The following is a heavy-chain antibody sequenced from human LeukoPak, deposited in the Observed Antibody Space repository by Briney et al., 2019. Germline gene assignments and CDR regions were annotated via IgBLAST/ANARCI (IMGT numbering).Heavy chain of an antibody. V-gene: IGHV4-61*09. Sequence: SETLSLTCTVSGGSVSTGSYYWSWIRQPAGRGLEWIGHIHTSGTMNYNASLKSRVRISVETSKNQFSLKLSSVTAADTAVYYCARISLWRPGEYYYYYMDVWGKGTTVTVSS. D-gene: IGHD7-27*01. CDR3: ARISLWRPGEYYYYYMDV. CDR2: IHTSGTM. CDR1: GGSVSTGSYY. J-gene: IGHJ6*03.